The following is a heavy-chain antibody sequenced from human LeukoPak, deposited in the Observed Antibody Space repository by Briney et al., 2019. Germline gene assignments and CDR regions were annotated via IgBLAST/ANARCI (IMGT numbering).Heavy chain of an antibody. CDR3: ARVGEEYYDILTGYQN. Sequence: GGSLRLSCAASGFTFSNYWMSWVRQAPGKGLEWVANIKQDGSEKYYVDSVKGRFTISRDNAKKSLYLQMNSLSVEDTAVYYCARVGEEYYDILTGYQNWGQGTLVTVSS. V-gene: IGHV3-7*01. D-gene: IGHD3-9*01. CDR1: GFTFSNYW. J-gene: IGHJ4*02. CDR2: IKQDGSEK.